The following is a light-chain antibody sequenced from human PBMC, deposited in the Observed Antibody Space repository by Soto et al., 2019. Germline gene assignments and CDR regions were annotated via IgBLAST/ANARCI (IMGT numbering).Light chain of an antibody. CDR3: QQLNSYPWT. CDR1: QGISSY. CDR2: GAS. V-gene: IGKV1-9*01. J-gene: IGKJ1*01. Sequence: DIQLTQSPSFLSASVGDRVTITCRASQGISSYLAWYQQKPGKAPKVLIYGASTLQSGVPSRFSGSGSGTEFTLTISSLQHEDFATYYCQQLNSYPWTFGQGTKVEIK.